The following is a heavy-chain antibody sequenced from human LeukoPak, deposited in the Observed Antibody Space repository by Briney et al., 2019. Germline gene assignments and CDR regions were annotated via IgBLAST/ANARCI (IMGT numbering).Heavy chain of an antibody. CDR1: GESFRGYY. D-gene: IGHD3-10*01. V-gene: IGHV4-34*01. J-gene: IGHJ4*02. Sequence: SETLSLTCAVYGESFRGYYWSWIRQPPGKGLEWIGEINFSGIMNYNPSLKSRVAISLDTSKNQFSLKLSSVTAADTAVYYCARRYGSGSYIWAPYYFDYWGQGTLVTVSS. CDR2: INFSGIM. CDR3: ARRYGSGSYIWAPYYFDY.